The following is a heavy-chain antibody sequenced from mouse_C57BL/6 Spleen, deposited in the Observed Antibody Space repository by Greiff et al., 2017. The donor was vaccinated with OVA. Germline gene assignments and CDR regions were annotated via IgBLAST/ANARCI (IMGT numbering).Heavy chain of an antibody. Sequence: EAGGGLVQPKGSLKLSCAASGFSFNTYAMNWVRQAPGKGLEWVARIRSKSNNYATYYADSVKDRFTISRDDSESMLYLQMNNLKTEDTAMYYCVRHGAQAAFDYWGQGTTLTVSS. CDR2: IRSKSNNYAT. CDR1: GFSFNTYA. V-gene: IGHV10-1*01. CDR3: VRHGAQAAFDY. J-gene: IGHJ2*01. D-gene: IGHD3-2*02.